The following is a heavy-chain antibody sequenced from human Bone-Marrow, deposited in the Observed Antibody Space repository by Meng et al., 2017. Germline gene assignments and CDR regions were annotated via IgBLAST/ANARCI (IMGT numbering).Heavy chain of an antibody. CDR3: ARDTDFWSASNWFDP. CDR1: GGSISSGDYY. CDR2: IYYTGTT. J-gene: IGHJ5*02. D-gene: IGHD3-3*01. V-gene: IGHV4-30-4*08. Sequence: QVQLQESGPGLVKPSQTLSHTCTVSGGSISSGDYYWSWIRQPPGKGLEWIGYIYYTGTTYYNPSLKSRLTISVDTSKNQFSLNLTSVTAADTAVYYCARDTDFWSASNWFDPWGPGTLVTVSS.